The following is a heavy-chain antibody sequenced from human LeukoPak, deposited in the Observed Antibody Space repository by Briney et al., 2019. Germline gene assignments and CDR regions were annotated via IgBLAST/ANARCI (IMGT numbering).Heavy chain of an antibody. CDR3: ARGVWSKPGYYYYGMDV. D-gene: IGHD2-21*01. J-gene: IGHJ6*02. V-gene: IGHV3-11*01. CDR1: GFTFSDYY. Sequence: GGSLRLSCAAYGFTFSDYYMSWIRQAPGKGLEWVSYISSSGSTIYYADSVKGRFTISRDNAKSSLYLQMNSLRAEDTAVYYCARGVWSKPGYYYYGMDVWGQGTTVTVSS. CDR2: ISSSGSTI.